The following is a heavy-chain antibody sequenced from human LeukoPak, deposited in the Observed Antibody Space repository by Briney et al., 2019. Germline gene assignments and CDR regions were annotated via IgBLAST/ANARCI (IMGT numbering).Heavy chain of an antibody. CDR2: IWYDGSNK. CDR3: ARDYDSSGYYPGCFDY. Sequence: GGPLRLSCAASGFTFSSYGMHWVRQAPGKGLEWVAVIWYDGSNKYYADSVKGRFTISRDNSKNTLYLQMNSLRAEDTAVYYCARDYDSSGYYPGCFDYWGQGTLVTVSS. V-gene: IGHV3-33*01. CDR1: GFTFSSYG. J-gene: IGHJ4*02. D-gene: IGHD3-22*01.